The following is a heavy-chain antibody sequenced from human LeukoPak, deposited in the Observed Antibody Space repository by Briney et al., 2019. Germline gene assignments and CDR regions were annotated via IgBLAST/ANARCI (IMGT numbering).Heavy chain of an antibody. D-gene: IGHD2-2*01. Sequence: GGSLRLSCAASGFTFSNYAMQWVRQAPGKGLEWVAFIRYDGSNKYYADSVKGRFTISRDNSKNTLYLQMNSLRAEDTAVYYCAKSGAGYCSSTSCYAGDYWGQGTLVTVSS. CDR1: GFTFSNYA. CDR2: IRYDGSNK. V-gene: IGHV3-30*02. CDR3: AKSGAGYCSSTSCYAGDY. J-gene: IGHJ4*02.